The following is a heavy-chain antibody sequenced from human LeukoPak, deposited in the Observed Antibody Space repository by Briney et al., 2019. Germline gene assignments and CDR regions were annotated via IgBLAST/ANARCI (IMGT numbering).Heavy chain of an antibody. J-gene: IGHJ4*02. D-gene: IGHD6-19*01. CDR2: VSGSGVST. Sequence: GGSLRLSCAASGFNFSRYAMTWVRQAPGKGLEWVSSVSGSGVSTYCADSVKGRFTISRDTSKSTLYLQMNSLRAEDTAVYYCARLWGSLAYSSPLGYWGQGTLVTVSS. V-gene: IGHV3-23*01. CDR3: ARLWGSLAYSSPLGY. CDR1: GFNFSRYA.